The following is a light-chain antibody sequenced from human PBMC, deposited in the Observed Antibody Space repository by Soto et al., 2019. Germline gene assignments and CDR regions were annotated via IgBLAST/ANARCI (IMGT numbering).Light chain of an antibody. CDR1: SSDVGTYNY. J-gene: IGLJ2*01. CDR3: SSYTSDSTLV. V-gene: IGLV2-14*01. CDR2: EVS. Sequence: QSVLTQPASVSGSPGQSITISCTGTSSDVGTYNYVSWYQHHPGKAPKLLIYEVSNRPSGVSNRFSGSKSGNTASLTISGLQAEDEADYYCSSYTSDSTLVFGGGTMLTVL.